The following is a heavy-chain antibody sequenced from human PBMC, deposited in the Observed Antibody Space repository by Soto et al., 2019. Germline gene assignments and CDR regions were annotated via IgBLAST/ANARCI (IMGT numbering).Heavy chain of an antibody. V-gene: IGHV3-21*01. CDR2: ISSNSAYI. CDR1: GFTFRSFT. J-gene: IGHJ5*02. CDR3: TRDASRDSSARGWFDP. Sequence: GGSLRLSCGASGFTFRSFTMNWVRQAPGKGLEWVSTISSNSAYIYYTDALRGRFTISRDNAKNSLHLQMNSLRAEDTAVYYGTRDASRDSSARGWFDPWGPGTLVTVSS. D-gene: IGHD6-13*01.